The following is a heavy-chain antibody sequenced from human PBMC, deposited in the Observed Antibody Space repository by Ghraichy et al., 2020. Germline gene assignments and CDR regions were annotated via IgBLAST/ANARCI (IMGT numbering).Heavy chain of an antibody. J-gene: IGHJ5*02. V-gene: IGHV3-23*01. Sequence: ETLSLTCAASGFTFSSYAMSWVRQAPGKGLEWVSAISGSGGSTYYADSVKGRFTISRDNSKNTLYLQMNSLRAEDTAVYYCAKDGEQWLYNWFDPWGQGTLVTVSS. CDR2: ISGSGGST. CDR1: GFTFSSYA. D-gene: IGHD6-19*01. CDR3: AKDGEQWLYNWFDP.